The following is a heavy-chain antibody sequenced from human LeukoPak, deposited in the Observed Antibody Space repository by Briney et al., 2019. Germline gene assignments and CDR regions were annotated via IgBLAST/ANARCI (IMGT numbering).Heavy chain of an antibody. CDR1: GGSISSKSYY. J-gene: IGHJ4*02. Sequence: PSETLSLTCTVSGGSISSKSYYWGWIRQPPGKGLEWIGTIFYSGSTYYNPSLKSRVTISVDTSKTQFSLKLSSVTAADTAVYYCARGFSYGDYYNRWGQGTLVTVSS. CDR3: ARGFSYGDYYNR. V-gene: IGHV4-39*01. D-gene: IGHD4-17*01. CDR2: IFYSGST.